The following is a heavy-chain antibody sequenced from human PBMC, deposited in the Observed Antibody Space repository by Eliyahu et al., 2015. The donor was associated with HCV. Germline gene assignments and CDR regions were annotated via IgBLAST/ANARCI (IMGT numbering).Heavy chain of an antibody. CDR3: AHRTTSTFFHH. CDR1: GFSLTTHGVG. J-gene: IGHJ4*02. D-gene: IGHD5-24*01. CDR2: IFWNDEK. Sequence: QITLTESGPTLVKPTQTLTVTCSXSGFSLTTHGVGVGWXRQPXGKALEWLAFIFWNDEKHYSPIPEGRLIIAKDTSKNQVVLTVTNVDPADTATYYCAHRTTSTFFHHWGQGTLVTVSS. V-gene: IGHV2-5*01.